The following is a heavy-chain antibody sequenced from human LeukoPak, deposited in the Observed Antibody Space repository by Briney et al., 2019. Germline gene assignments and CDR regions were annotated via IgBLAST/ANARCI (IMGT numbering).Heavy chain of an antibody. V-gene: IGHV3-7*03. CDR1: AFIFSGHW. Sequence: PGGSLRLSCEGSAFIFSGHWMNWVRQTPGKGLEWVASIKEDGSERQYVDSVKGRFSISRDNTKGSLFLQLNSLRAEDTAVYYCAKDTFTFSSSWFGPSSTFADWGLGTLVTVSS. D-gene: IGHD6-13*01. CDR2: IKEDGSER. CDR3: AKDTFTFSSSWFGPSSTFAD. J-gene: IGHJ4*02.